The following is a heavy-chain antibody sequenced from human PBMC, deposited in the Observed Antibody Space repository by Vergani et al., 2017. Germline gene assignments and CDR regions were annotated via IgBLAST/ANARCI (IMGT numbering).Heavy chain of an antibody. Sequence: VQLLESGGGLVQPGGSLRLSCVVSGFTSSYYGMHRVRQAPGKGLEWVAVISYDGTQKYYADSVKGRFIISRDNSKSTLYLQMNSLRTEDTAVYYCATKSCGTPGGQIGYFREWGQGTLVTGSS. D-gene: IGHD1-1*01. CDR3: ATKSCGTPGGQIGYFRE. V-gene: IGHV3-30*03. CDR1: GFTSSYYG. J-gene: IGHJ1*01. CDR2: ISYDGTQK.